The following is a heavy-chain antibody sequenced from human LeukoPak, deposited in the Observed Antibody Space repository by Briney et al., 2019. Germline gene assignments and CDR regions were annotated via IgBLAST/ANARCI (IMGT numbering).Heavy chain of an antibody. Sequence: SGTLSLTCAVSGGSISSSNWWSWVRQPPGKGLEWIGEINHSGSTNYNPSPKSRVTISVDTSKDQFSLKLSSVTAADTAVYYCARGSSGWSTEYFQHWGQGTLVTVSS. CDR2: INHSGST. V-gene: IGHV4-4*02. CDR1: GGSISSSNW. J-gene: IGHJ1*01. D-gene: IGHD6-19*01. CDR3: ARGSSGWSTEYFQH.